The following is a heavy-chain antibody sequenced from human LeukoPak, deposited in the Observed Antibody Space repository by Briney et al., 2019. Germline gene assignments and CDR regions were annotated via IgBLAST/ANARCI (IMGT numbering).Heavy chain of an antibody. CDR1: GYSFTSYW. Sequence: PGESLKISCKCSGYSFTSYWIGWVRQMPGKGLEWMGIIYPGDSDTRYSPSFQGQVTISADKSISAAYLQWSSLKASDTAMYYCASQGPDRSSLIYGDYRGGFDYWAREPWSPSPQ. D-gene: IGHD4-17*01. CDR3: ASQGPDRSSLIYGDYRGGFDY. V-gene: IGHV5-51*01. CDR2: IYPGDSDT. J-gene: IGHJ4*02.